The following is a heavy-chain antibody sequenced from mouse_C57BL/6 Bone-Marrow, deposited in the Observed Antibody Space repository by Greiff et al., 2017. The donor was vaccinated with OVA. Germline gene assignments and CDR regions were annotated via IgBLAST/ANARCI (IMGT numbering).Heavy chain of an antibody. CDR1: GYTFTSYW. Sequence: VQLQQSGAVLARPGASVKMSCKTSGYTFTSYWMHWVKQRPGKGLEWIGAIYPGNSDTSYNQKVKGKAKLTADKAASTAYMELSSLTNEDSAVYYCTRGYYGSSYAYFDYWGQVTTLTVSS. CDR2: IYPGNSDT. CDR3: TRGYYGSSYAYFDY. V-gene: IGHV1-5*01. D-gene: IGHD1-1*01. J-gene: IGHJ2*01.